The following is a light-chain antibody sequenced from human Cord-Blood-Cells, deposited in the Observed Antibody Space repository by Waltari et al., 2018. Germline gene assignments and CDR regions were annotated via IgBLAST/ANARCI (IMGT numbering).Light chain of an antibody. J-gene: IGKJ4*02. V-gene: IGKV1-33*01. CDR2: DAS. CDR1: QDISKY. CDR3: QQYGSLPLT. Sequence: DNHMTQSPYSLSASAVYSVSSNSQTSQDISKYLNWYQQKPGKAPRLLIYDASNLETGIPSRFSGSGSGTDFTFTISSLQPEDIAAYYCQQYGSLPLTFGGGTKVEIK.